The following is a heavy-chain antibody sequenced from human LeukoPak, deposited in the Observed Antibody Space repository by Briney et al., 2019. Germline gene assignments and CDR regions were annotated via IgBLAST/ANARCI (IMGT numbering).Heavy chain of an antibody. CDR1: GFTFSSYG. J-gene: IGHJ4*02. CDR3: ARDGNYYDSSGYLTFDY. V-gene: IGHV3-33*08. CDR2: IWYDESNK. Sequence: GGSLRLSCAASGFTFSSYGMHWVRQAPGKGLEWVAVIWYDESNKYDADSVKGRFTISRDNSKNTLYLQMNSLRDEDTAVYYCARDGNYYDSSGYLTFDYWGQGTLVTVSS. D-gene: IGHD3-22*01.